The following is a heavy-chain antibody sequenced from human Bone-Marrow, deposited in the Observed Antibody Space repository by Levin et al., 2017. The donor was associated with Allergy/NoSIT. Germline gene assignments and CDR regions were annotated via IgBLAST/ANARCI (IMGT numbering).Heavy chain of an antibody. CDR1: GFTFTNSW. Sequence: LSLTCAASGFTFTNSWMSWVRQAPGKGLEWVANIKVDGSEKNYVDSVKGRFTISRDNAKNSLYLQMNSLRAEDTAVYYCARENWFIDYWGQGTLVTVSS. V-gene: IGHV3-7*04. CDR2: IKVDGSEK. D-gene: IGHD3-9*01. CDR3: ARENWFIDY. J-gene: IGHJ4*02.